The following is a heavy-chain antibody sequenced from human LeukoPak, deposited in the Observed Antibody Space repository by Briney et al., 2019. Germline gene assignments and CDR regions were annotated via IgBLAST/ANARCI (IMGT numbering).Heavy chain of an antibody. J-gene: IGHJ4*02. CDR3: AKYGSSSWYRYFDY. D-gene: IGHD6-13*01. V-gene: IGHV3-23*01. CDR2: ISGSGGST. CDR1: GFTFSSYA. Sequence: GGSLRLSCAASGFTFSSYAMSWVRQAPGKGLEWVSAISGSGGSTYYADSVKGRFTISRDKSKNTLYLQMNSLRAEDTAVYYCAKYGSSSWYRYFDYWGQGTLVTVSS.